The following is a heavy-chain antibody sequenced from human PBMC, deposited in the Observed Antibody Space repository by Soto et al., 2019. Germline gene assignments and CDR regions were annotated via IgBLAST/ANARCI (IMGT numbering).Heavy chain of an antibody. D-gene: IGHD5-18*01. CDR2: ISWNSGSI. CDR1: GFTFDDFA. Sequence: EVQLVESGGGLVQPGRSLRLSGEASGFTFDDFALHWVRQAPGKGLEWVSGISWNSGSIGYADSVKGRFTISRDNAKNSLYLQMNSLRAEDTAVYYCARGSGTAMVLDYWGQGTLVTVSS. V-gene: IGHV3-9*01. CDR3: ARGSGTAMVLDY. J-gene: IGHJ4*02.